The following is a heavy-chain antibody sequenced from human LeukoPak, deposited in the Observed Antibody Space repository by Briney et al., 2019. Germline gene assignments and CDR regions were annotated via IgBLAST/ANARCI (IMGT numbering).Heavy chain of an antibody. J-gene: IGHJ4*02. CDR2: IKEDGTRK. D-gene: IGHD3-16*01. CDR3: VAWGSLVV. V-gene: IGHV3-7*01. CDR1: GFTVDTYW. Sequence: SGGSLRLSCVASGFTVDTYWMSWVRQAPGKGLDWVAHIKEDGTRKYYVDSVRGRFTISRDNAKNSLFLQMNSLRVEDTAVFYCVAWGSLVVWGQRTLVTVSS.